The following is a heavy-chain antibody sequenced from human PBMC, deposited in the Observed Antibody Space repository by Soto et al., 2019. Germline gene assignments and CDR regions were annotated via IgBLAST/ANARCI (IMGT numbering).Heavy chain of an antibody. V-gene: IGHV3-48*03. CDR3: ASDPYYYDSSGYGHDAFDI. Sequence: GGSLRLSCAASGFTFRSYEMNWVRQAPGKGLEWVSYISSSGSTIYYADSVKGRFTISRDNSKNSVYLQMNSLRAEDTAIYYCASDPYYYDSSGYGHDAFDIWGQGTMVTVSS. CDR2: ISSSGSTI. D-gene: IGHD3-22*01. J-gene: IGHJ3*02. CDR1: GFTFRSYE.